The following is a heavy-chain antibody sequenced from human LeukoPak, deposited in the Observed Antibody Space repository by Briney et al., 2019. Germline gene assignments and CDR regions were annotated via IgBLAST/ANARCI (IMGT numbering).Heavy chain of an antibody. CDR1: GFTFSSYD. CDR3: ARRRDYFDY. V-gene: IGHV3-30-3*01. J-gene: IGHJ4*02. Sequence: GGSLRLSCAASGFTFSSYDMHWVRQAPGKGLEWVAVISYDGSNKYYADSVKGRFTISRDNSKNTLYLQMNSLRAEDTAVYYCARRRDYFDYWGQGTLVTVSS. CDR2: ISYDGSNK.